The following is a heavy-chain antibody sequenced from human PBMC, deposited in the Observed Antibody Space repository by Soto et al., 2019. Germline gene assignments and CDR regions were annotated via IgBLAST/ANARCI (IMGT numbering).Heavy chain of an antibody. J-gene: IGHJ6*02. D-gene: IGHD1-1*01. CDR3: ARLGGNMANYYYYGMDV. V-gene: IGHV5-51*01. Sequence: PGESLKISCKGSGYSFTSYWIGWVRQMPGKGLEWMGIIYPGDSDTRYSPSFQGQVTISADKSISTAYLQWSSLKASDTAMYYCARLGGNMANYYYYGMDVWGQGTTVTVSS. CDR2: IYPGDSDT. CDR1: GYSFTSYW.